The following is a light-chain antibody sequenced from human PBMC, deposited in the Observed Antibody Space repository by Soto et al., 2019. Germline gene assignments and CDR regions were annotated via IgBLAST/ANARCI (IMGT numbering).Light chain of an antibody. Sequence: QSVLTQPPSASGSPGQSVTISCTGTSSDVGGYNYVPWYQQHPGKAPKLMIYEVSKRPSGVPDRFSGSKSGNTASLTVSGLQAEDEADYYCSSYAGSNNKVFGTGTKVTVL. J-gene: IGLJ1*01. V-gene: IGLV2-8*01. CDR2: EVS. CDR3: SSYAGSNNKV. CDR1: SSDVGGYNY.